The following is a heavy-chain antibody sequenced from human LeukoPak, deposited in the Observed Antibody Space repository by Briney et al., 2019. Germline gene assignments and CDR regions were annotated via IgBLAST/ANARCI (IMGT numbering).Heavy chain of an antibody. Sequence: ASAKVSCKASGYTFTSYGISWVRQAPGQGLEWMGWISAYNGNTNYAQKLQGRVTMTTDTSTSTAYMELRSLRSDDTAVYYCARDGAYSSSWYFPGAYYYYYMDVWGKGTTVTVSS. V-gene: IGHV1-18*01. CDR3: ARDGAYSSSWYFPGAYYYYYMDV. CDR1: GYTFTSYG. J-gene: IGHJ6*03. D-gene: IGHD6-13*01. CDR2: ISAYNGNT.